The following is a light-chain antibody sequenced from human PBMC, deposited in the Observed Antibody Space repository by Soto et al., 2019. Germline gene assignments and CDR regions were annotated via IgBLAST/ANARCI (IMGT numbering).Light chain of an antibody. V-gene: IGLV2-14*01. CDR2: DVS. CDR1: SSDVGGYNY. CDR3: SSYISSGNGV. J-gene: IGLJ3*02. Sequence: QSVLTQPASVSGSPGQSITISCTGTSSDVGGYNYVSWYQQHPGKAPKLMIYDVSYRPSGISNRFSGSKSGNTASLTISGLQAEDEADYYCSSYISSGNGVFGGGTKVTVL.